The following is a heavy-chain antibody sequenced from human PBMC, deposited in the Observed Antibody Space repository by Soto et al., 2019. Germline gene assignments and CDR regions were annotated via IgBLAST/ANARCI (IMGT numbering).Heavy chain of an antibody. Sequence: QVQLVESGGGVVQPGRSLRLSCAASGFTFSRDGMLWVRQAPGKGLEWVAVISYDGSDKYYADSVKGRFTISRDNSKKTLYLQMNSLRVDDTAVYYCAGGFHLGDYWGQGTLVTVSS. CDR2: ISYDGSDK. V-gene: IGHV3-30*03. D-gene: IGHD3-16*01. CDR1: GFTFSRDG. J-gene: IGHJ4*02. CDR3: AGGFHLGDY.